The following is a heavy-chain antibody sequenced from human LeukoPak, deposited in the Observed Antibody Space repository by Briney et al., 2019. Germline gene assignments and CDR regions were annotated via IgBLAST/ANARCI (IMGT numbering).Heavy chain of an antibody. J-gene: IGHJ4*02. D-gene: IGHD2/OR15-2a*01. CDR1: GGSISSYY. CDR2: IYYSGST. Sequence: SETLSLTCTVSGGSISSYYWSWIRQPPGKGLEWIGYIYYSGSTNYNPSLKIRVTISVATSKNQFSLKLSSVTAADTAVYYCARHVKYFSVYFDYWGQGTLVTVSS. CDR3: ARHVKYFSVYFDY. V-gene: IGHV4-59*08.